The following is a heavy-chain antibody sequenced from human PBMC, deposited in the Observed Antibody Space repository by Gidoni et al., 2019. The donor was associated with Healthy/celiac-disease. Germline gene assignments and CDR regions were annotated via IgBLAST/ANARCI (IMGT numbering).Heavy chain of an antibody. V-gene: IGHV3-15*01. J-gene: IGHJ3*01. D-gene: IGHD3-16*01. CDR1: GFTFSKAW. CDR3: TTVVPGILVWDPV. Sequence: EVQLVESGGGLVKPGGSLRLSCAASGFTFSKAWMSWVRQAPGKGMEWFGRIKSKTDGGTTDYAAPVKGRFTISRDDSKNTLYLQMNSLKTEDTAVYYCTTVVPGILVWDPVWGQGTMVTVSS. CDR2: IKSKTDGGTT.